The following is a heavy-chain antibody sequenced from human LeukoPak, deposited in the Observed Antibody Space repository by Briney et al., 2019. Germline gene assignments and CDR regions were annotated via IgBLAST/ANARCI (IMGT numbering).Heavy chain of an antibody. CDR2: ISGSGGST. CDR1: GFTFGDYI. V-gene: IGHV3-23*01. CDR3: VKHGEAYGDSKTDY. Sequence: GGSLRLSCTASGFTFGDYILNWVRQAPGKGLEWVSVISGSGGSTYYADSVKGRFTISRDNSKNTLYLQMNSLRAEDTALYYCVKHGEAYGDSKTDYWGQGTLVTVSS. J-gene: IGHJ4*02. D-gene: IGHD4-17*01.